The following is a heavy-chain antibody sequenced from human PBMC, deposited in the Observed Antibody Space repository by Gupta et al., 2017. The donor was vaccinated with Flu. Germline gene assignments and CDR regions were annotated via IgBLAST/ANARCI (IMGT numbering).Heavy chain of an antibody. Sequence: EVRLVASGGGLVQPGGSLRLSCATSGFTFSSFEMTWVRQAPGKGLEWISYISGSGPAIYYADSVKGRFTISRDNANNSVYLHMNILRAEDTATYFCAGCRTDNCHSAFDYWGQGTLVAVSS. CDR3: AGCRTDNCHSAFDY. V-gene: IGHV3-48*03. D-gene: IGHD2-15*01. CDR2: ISGSGPAI. CDR1: GFTFSSFE. J-gene: IGHJ4*02.